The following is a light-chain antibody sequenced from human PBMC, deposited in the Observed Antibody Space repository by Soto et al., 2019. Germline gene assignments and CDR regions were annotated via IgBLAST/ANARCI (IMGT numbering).Light chain of an antibody. CDR2: DAS. Sequence: DVQMTQSPSSLSASVGDRVTITCQASQDINNYLNWYQQKPGKAPKLLIYDASNLETEVPLRFSGSGSGTEFTFTISSLQPEDIATYYCQQCDNLPYTFGQGTKLEMK. J-gene: IGKJ2*01. CDR1: QDINNY. V-gene: IGKV1-33*01. CDR3: QQCDNLPYT.